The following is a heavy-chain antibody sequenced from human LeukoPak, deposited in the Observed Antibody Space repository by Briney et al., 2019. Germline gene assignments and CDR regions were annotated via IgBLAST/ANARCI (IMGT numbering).Heavy chain of an antibody. Sequence: ASVKVSCKASGYTFTSYGISWVRQAPGQGLEWMGWISAYNGNTNYAQKLQGKVTMTTDTSTSTAYMELRSLRSDDTAVYYCARDRKKGYSSGWYYGLSSRYFDLWGRGTLVTVSS. D-gene: IGHD6-19*01. V-gene: IGHV1-18*01. CDR2: ISAYNGNT. J-gene: IGHJ2*01. CDR3: ARDRKKGYSSGWYYGLSSRYFDL. CDR1: GYTFTSYG.